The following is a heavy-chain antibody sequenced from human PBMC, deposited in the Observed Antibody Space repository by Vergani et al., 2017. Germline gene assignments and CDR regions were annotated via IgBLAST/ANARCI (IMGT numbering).Heavy chain of an antibody. CDR3: ARAPSHSSSWFDY. J-gene: IGHJ4*02. CDR1: GFTFSSYG. CDR2: IWYDGSNK. V-gene: IGHV3-33*01. D-gene: IGHD6-13*01. Sequence: QVQLVESGGGVVQTGRSLRLSCAASGFTFSSYGMHWVRQAPGKGLEWVAVIWYDGSNKYYADSVKGRFTISRDNSKNTLYLQMNSLRAEDTAVYYCARAPSHSSSWFDYWGQGTLVTVSS.